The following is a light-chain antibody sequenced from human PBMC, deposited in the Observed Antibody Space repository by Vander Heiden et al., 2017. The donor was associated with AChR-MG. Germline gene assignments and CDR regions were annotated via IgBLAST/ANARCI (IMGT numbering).Light chain of an antibody. J-gene: IGKJ4*01. V-gene: IGKV3-11*01. CDR1: QSVSSY. Sequence: DIVLTQSPATLFLSPGQRATLPCRASQSVSSYLGWYQQKPGQAPRLLIYDASNRATGIPARFSGSGSGTDFTLTISSLEPEDFAVYYCQQRSNWPLTFGGGTKVEIK. CDR2: DAS. CDR3: QQRSNWPLT.